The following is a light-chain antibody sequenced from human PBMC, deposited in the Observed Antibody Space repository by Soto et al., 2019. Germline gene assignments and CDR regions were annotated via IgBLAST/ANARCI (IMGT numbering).Light chain of an antibody. CDR1: RSDIGSYNY. J-gene: IGLJ1*01. CDR3: SSYTSSSPYV. Sequence: QSALAQPASVSGSPGQSITISCSGSRSDIGSYNYVAWYQQFPGKTPKILIYGVSNRPSGVSSRFSGSKSGNTASLTISGLQAEDEADYYCSSYTSSSPYVFGTGTKVTVL. CDR2: GVS. V-gene: IGLV2-14*01.